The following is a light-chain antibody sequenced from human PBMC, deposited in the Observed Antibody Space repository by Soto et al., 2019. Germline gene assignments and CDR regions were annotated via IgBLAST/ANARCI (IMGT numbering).Light chain of an antibody. CDR1: QSVSSS. CDR3: QQRYIWPIT. J-gene: IGKJ5*01. CDR2: DAS. V-gene: IGKV3-11*01. Sequence: EDVLTQSPPSLSLYPRDTATLSCGASQSVSSSLAWYQQKPGQAPRLLIYDASSRATGIPARFSGSGSGTDFTLTISSLEPEDFSVYYCQQRYIWPITFGQGTRLEIK.